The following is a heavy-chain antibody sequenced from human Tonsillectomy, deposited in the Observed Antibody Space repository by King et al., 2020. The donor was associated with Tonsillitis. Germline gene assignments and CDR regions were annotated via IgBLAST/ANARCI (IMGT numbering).Heavy chain of an antibody. Sequence: VQLQESGPGLVEPSQTLSPTRSFSGGFISSGSYYWGRLPQPAGEGLEGIGRISSSGSTHNNPSLKSQVTISVDTSKNQFSLKLSSVAAADTAVYYCAREDDYVDQLDYWGQGTLVTVSS. CDR3: AREDDYVDQLDY. V-gene: IGHV4-61*02. D-gene: IGHD4-17*01. CDR1: GGFISSGSYY. J-gene: IGHJ4*02. CDR2: ISSSGST.